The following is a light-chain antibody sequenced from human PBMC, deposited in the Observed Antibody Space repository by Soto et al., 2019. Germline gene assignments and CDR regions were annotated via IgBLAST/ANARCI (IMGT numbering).Light chain of an antibody. V-gene: IGKV3-15*01. CDR3: QERSRWPRAT. Sequence: EIVMTQSPATLSVSPGERATLSCRASQSVGSKLAWYQQKPGQAPRLLIYGASTRATGIPARFSGSGSGTEFTLTISSLQSEDFAVYYCQERSRWPRATFGGGTKVEIK. J-gene: IGKJ4*01. CDR2: GAS. CDR1: QSVGSK.